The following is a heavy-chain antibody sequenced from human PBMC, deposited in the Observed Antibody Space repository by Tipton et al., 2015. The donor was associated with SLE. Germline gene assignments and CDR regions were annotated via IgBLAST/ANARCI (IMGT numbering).Heavy chain of an antibody. CDR1: GGSITNYY. CDR3: ARSAGYSSSWAHFDY. D-gene: IGHD6-13*01. CDR2: IYTGGST. J-gene: IGHJ4*02. V-gene: IGHV4-4*07. Sequence: TLSLTCTVSGGSITNYYWGWVRQPAGKGLEWIGRIYTGGSTNYTPSLKSRVTISVDTSKNQFSLKLNSVTAADTAVDYCARSAGYSSSWAHFDYWGQGTLVTVSS.